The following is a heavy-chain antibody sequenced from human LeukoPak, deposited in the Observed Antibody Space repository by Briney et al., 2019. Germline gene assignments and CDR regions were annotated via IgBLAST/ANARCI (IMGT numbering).Heavy chain of an antibody. CDR3: ITRSKDDSSGYYST. CDR1: GFTFSGSA. CDR2: IRSKPNSYAT. D-gene: IGHD3-22*01. Sequence: GGSLRLSCATSGFTFSGSAMHWVRQASGKGLAWVGRIRSKPNSYATAYAASVKGRFTISRDDSKNAAYLQMNSLKTEDTAVYYCITRSKDDSSGYYSTWGQGTLVTVSS. J-gene: IGHJ5*02. V-gene: IGHV3-73*01.